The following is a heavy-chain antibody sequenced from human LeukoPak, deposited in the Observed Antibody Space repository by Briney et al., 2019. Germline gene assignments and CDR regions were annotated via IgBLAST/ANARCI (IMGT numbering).Heavy chain of an antibody. Sequence: PGGSLRLSCAVSGFTFSGYWMSWVRQPPGKGLEWVANINHDGNEKYYVDSVMGRFTISRDNAKNSLYLQMNRLSVEDTAVYFCARSPATGTTDFWGQGTLDTVSS. CDR3: ARSPATGTTDF. CDR2: INHDGNEK. D-gene: IGHD1-7*01. V-gene: IGHV3-7*01. CDR1: GFTFSGYW. J-gene: IGHJ4*02.